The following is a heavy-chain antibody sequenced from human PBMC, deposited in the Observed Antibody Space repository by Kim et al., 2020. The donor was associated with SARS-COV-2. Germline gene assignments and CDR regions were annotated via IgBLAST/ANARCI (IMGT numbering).Heavy chain of an antibody. CDR2: ISSSGSTI. Sequence: GGSLRLSCAASGFIFSDYYMTWIRQAPGKGLDWVSYISSSGSTIYYADSVKGRFTISRDNARNSLYLQMNSLRAEDTAVYYCARGPRYGGSQARYWGQGTLGTVSS. CDR3: ARGPRYGGSQARY. V-gene: IGHV3-11*01. J-gene: IGHJ4*02. CDR1: GFIFSDYY. D-gene: IGHD1-26*01.